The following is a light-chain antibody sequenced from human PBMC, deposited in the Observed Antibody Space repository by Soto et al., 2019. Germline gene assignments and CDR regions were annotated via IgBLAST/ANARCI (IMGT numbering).Light chain of an antibody. CDR3: HQYDDSPPYA. Sequence: EIVLTQSPGTLSLSPGERATLSCRASQSVSTTYLAWYRQKPGQAPRLLIYGASRRATGIPDRFSGSGSGTDFTLTISRLEPEDFAVYYCHQYDDSPPYAFGQGTKLEIK. J-gene: IGKJ2*01. CDR2: GAS. V-gene: IGKV3-20*01. CDR1: QSVSTTY.